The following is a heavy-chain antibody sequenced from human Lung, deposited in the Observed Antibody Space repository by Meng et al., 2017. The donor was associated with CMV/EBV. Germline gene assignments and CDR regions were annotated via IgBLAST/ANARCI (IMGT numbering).Heavy chain of an antibody. CDR1: GYTFTGYY. CDR3: ARELDLQLGYCSGGSCYGRGNWFDP. D-gene: IGHD2-15*01. Sequence: ASVKVSCKASGYTFTGYYMHWVRQAPGQGLEWMGWINPNSGGTNYAQKFQGRVTMTRDTSISTAYMELSRLRSDDTAVYYCARELDLQLGYCSGGSCYGRGNWFDPXGQRXLVTVSS. CDR2: INPNSGGT. J-gene: IGHJ5*02. V-gene: IGHV1-2*02.